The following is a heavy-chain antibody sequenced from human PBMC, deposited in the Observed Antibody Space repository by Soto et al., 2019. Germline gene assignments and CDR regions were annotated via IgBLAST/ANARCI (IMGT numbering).Heavy chain of an antibody. Sequence: QVQLVQSGAEVKKPGPSVKVSCKASGGTFSSYAISWVRQAPGQGLEWMGGIIPIFGTANYAQKFQGRVTITADESTSTAYMELSSLRSEDTAVYYCARDGTGYDFWSGSFDYWGQGTLVTVSS. V-gene: IGHV1-69*12. D-gene: IGHD3-3*01. CDR3: ARDGTGYDFWSGSFDY. CDR1: GGTFSSYA. J-gene: IGHJ4*02. CDR2: IIPIFGTA.